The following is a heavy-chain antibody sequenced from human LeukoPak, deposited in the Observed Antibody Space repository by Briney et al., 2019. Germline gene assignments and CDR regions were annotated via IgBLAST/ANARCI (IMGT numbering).Heavy chain of an antibody. J-gene: IGHJ4*02. Sequence: GGSLRLSCAASGFTFSSYSLNWVRLAPGKGLEWVSSISSSGSYIYYADSVKGRFTISRDNAKNSLYLQMNSLRAEDAAVYYCARDELHTGTYFPFDYWGQGTLVTVSS. D-gene: IGHD1-26*01. V-gene: IGHV3-21*01. CDR3: ARDELHTGTYFPFDY. CDR2: ISSSGSYI. CDR1: GFTFSSYS.